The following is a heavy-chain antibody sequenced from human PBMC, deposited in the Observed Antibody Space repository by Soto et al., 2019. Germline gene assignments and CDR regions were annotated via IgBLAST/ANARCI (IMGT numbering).Heavy chain of an antibody. D-gene: IGHD6-19*01. Sequence: QVQLQESGPGLVKPSETLSLTCTVSGGSISSYYWTWIRQTPGKGLEWMGYISDSGSTNYNPSLRRRVTTSVDTSKNQFSLKLRSVTAADTAVYYCAREGYSSGWNDFWGQGILVTVSS. CDR2: ISDSGST. CDR3: AREGYSSGWNDF. J-gene: IGHJ4*02. V-gene: IGHV4-59*01. CDR1: GGSISSYY.